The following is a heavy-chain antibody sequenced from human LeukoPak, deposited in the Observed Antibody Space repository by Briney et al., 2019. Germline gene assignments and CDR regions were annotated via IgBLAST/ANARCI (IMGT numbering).Heavy chain of an antibody. CDR3: ARAHSYYYDSSGYYDY. V-gene: IGHV3-30-3*01. Sequence: GGSLRLSCAASGFTFSSYAMHWVRQAPGKGLEWVAVISYDGSNKYYADSVKGRFTISRDNSKDTLYLQMNSLRAEDTAVYYCARAHSYYYDSSGYYDYWGQGTLVTVSS. J-gene: IGHJ4*02. D-gene: IGHD3-22*01. CDR2: ISYDGSNK. CDR1: GFTFSSYA.